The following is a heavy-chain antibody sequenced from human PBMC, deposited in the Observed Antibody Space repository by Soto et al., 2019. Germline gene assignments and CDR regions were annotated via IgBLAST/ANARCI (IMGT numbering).Heavy chain of an antibody. CDR3: ASEVGIVARYYYGMDV. V-gene: IGHV1-69*13. J-gene: IGHJ6*02. CDR1: GGRKGSSA. D-gene: IGHD2-21*01. CDR2: IIPIFGTA. Sequence: SVELCCKESGGRKGSSARRWVRQEKRKGLEWMGGIIPIFGTANYAQKFQGRVTITADESTSTAYMELSSLRSEDTAVYYCASEVGIVARYYYGMDVWGQGTTVTVSS.